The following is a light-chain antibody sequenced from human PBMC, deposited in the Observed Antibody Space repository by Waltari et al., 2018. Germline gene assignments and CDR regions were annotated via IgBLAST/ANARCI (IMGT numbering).Light chain of an antibody. CDR2: AAS. J-gene: IGKJ4*01. Sequence: DIQMTQSPSSPSGSVGDRVTITCRASQSITRYLNWYQQKPGKAPKLLIYAASTLQSGVPSRFSGSGSGTDFTLTISSLQPEDFATYYCQQCYDTPRGLSFGGGTNVELK. CDR3: QQCYDTPRGLS. V-gene: IGKV1-39*01. CDR1: QSITRY.